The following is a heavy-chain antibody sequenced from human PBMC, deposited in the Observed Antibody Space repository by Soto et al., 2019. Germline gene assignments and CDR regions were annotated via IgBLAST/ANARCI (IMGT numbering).Heavy chain of an antibody. CDR1: GGSISSGDYY. CDR2: IYYSGST. Sequence: SETLSLTCTVSGGSISSGDYYWSWIRQPPGKGLEWIGYIYYSGSTYYNPSLKSRVTISVDTSKNQFSLKLSSVTAADTAVYYCVRNDWYRFDPWGQGTLVTVSS. J-gene: IGHJ5*02. V-gene: IGHV4-30-4*01. D-gene: IGHD3-9*01. CDR3: VRNDWYRFDP.